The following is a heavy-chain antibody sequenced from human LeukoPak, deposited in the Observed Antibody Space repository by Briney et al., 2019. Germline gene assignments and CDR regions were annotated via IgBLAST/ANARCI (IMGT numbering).Heavy chain of an antibody. V-gene: IGHV4-39*01. CDR1: GGSISSSSYY. CDR3: ARHRQRSYYDFWSGYYAAEYFQH. J-gene: IGHJ1*01. CDR2: IYYSGST. Sequence: SETLSLTCTVSGGSISSSSYYWGWIRHPPGKGLEWIGSIYYSGSTYYNPSLKSRVTISVHTSKNQFSLKLSSVTAADTAVYYCARHRQRSYYDFWSGYYAAEYFQHWGQGTLVTVSS. D-gene: IGHD3-3*01.